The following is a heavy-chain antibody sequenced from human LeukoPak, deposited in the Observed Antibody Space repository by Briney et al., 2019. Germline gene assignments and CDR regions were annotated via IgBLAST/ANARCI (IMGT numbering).Heavy chain of an antibody. V-gene: IGHV3-30*07. CDR3: AKTQGYYDA. CDR2: ISYDGSNK. D-gene: IGHD2-15*01. CDR1: GFTFSSYA. Sequence: GGSLRLSCAASGFTFSSYAMHWVRQAPGKGLEWVAVISYDGSNKYYADSVKGRFTISRDNSKNTLYLQINSLRADDTAVYYCAKTQGYYDAWGQGALVTVSS. J-gene: IGHJ5*02.